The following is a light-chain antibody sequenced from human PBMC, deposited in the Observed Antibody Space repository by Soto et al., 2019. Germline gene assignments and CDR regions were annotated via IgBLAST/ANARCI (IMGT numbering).Light chain of an antibody. CDR3: QQRNNWPPGYT. CDR1: ETLSSQ. J-gene: IGKJ2*01. V-gene: IGKV3-11*01. CDR2: DAS. Sequence: EVVLTQSPATLSLSPGERATLSCRASETLSSQLAWFQQNPGQAPRLLIYDASNRATGIPARFSGSGFGTDFTPTIRSLEPEDFAVYYCQQRNNWPPGYTFGQGTKVEIK.